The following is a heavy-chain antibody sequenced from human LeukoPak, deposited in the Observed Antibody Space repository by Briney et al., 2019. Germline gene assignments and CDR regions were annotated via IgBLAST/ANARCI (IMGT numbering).Heavy chain of an antibody. CDR3: ARGTYYYDSSGYTNWFDP. J-gene: IGHJ5*02. V-gene: IGHV4-4*07. CDR2: VDSSGNT. D-gene: IGHD3-22*01. Sequence: PSETLSLTCSVSVVSMNGYYWSWLRQSAGNRLEWIGHVDSSGNTNYNPSLESRVTMSVDTSKKQFSLKLSSVTAADTAVYYCARGTYYYDSSGYTNWFDPWGQGTLVTVSS. CDR1: VVSMNGYY.